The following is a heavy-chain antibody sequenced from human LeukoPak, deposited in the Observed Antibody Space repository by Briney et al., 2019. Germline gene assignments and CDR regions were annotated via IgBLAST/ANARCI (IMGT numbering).Heavy chain of an antibody. Sequence: GGSLRLSCVASGFTSSSYWMHWVRQAPGKGLVWVSRINSDGSSTTYADSVKGRFTISRDNAKNTLYLQMNSLRAEDTAVYYCARDPDLSGYSFFDYWGQGTLVTVPS. CDR3: ARDPDLSGYSFFDY. CDR1: GFTSSSYW. D-gene: IGHD3-22*01. CDR2: INSDGSST. J-gene: IGHJ4*02. V-gene: IGHV3-74*01.